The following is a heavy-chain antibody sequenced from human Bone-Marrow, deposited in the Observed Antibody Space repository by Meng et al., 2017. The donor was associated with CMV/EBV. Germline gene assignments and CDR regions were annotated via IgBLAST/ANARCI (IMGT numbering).Heavy chain of an antibody. Sequence: SETLSLTCTVSGGSISSYYWSRIRQPPGKGLEWIGYIYYSGSTNYNPSLKSRVTISVDTSKYQFSLKLRSVTAADTAVYYCARLGRHCSGGSCYFGLFYPWGQGTLVTVSS. V-gene: IGHV4-59*01. CDR2: IYYSGST. CDR3: ARLGRHCSGGSCYFGLFYP. D-gene: IGHD2-15*01. J-gene: IGHJ5*02. CDR1: GGSISSYY.